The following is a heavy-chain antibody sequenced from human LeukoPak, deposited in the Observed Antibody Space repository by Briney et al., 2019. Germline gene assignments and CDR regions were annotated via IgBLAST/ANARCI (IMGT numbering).Heavy chain of an antibody. CDR1: GFTFSSYS. D-gene: IGHD1-26*01. CDR2: ISSSSSYI. CDR3: ARERIVGADFDY. Sequence: GGSLRLSCAASGFTFSSYSMNWVRQAPGKGLEWVSSISSSSSYIYYADSVKGRFTISRDNAKNSLYLQMNSLRAEDTAVYYCARERIVGADFDYWGQGTLVTVSS. V-gene: IGHV3-21*01. J-gene: IGHJ4*02.